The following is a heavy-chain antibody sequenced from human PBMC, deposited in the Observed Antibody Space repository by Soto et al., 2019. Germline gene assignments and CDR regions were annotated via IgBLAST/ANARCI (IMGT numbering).Heavy chain of an antibody. J-gene: IGHJ4*02. CDR3: ARDLYSSSARYFDY. CDR2: ISSSSSYI. V-gene: IGHV3-21*01. Sequence: EVQLVESGGGLVKPGGSLRLSCAASGFTFSSYSMNWVRQAPGKGLEWVSSISSSSSYIYYADSVKGRFTISRDNAKNSLYLQMSSRRAEDTAVYYCARDLYSSSARYFDYWGQGTLVTVSS. CDR1: GFTFSSYS. D-gene: IGHD6-6*01.